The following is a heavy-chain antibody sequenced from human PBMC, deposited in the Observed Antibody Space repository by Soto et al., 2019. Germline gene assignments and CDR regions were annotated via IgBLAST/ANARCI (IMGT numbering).Heavy chain of an antibody. V-gene: IGHV4-31*03. CDR3: ARKSPVYDSSGYYQLGHYFDY. D-gene: IGHD3-22*01. CDR1: GGSISSGGYY. CDR2: IYYSGST. J-gene: IGHJ4*01. Sequence: SETLSLTCTVSGGSISSGGYYWSWIRQHPGKGLEWIGYIYYSGSTYYNPSLKSRVTISADTSKNQFSLKLSSVTAADTAVYYCARKSPVYDSSGYYQLGHYFDYCGDVTLFTVSS.